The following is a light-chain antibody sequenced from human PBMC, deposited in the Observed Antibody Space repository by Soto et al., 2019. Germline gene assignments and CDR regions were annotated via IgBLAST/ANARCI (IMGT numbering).Light chain of an antibody. CDR3: HQYGSSPYR. CDR2: GAS. V-gene: IGKV3-20*01. Sequence: EIVLTQSPGTLSLSPGERATLSCRASRSVSSSYLAWYQQKPGQAPRLLINGASSRATGVPDRISGSGSGTDFTLTISRLEPEDFAVYYCHQYGSSPYRFGQGTKLEIK. CDR1: RSVSSSY. J-gene: IGKJ2*03.